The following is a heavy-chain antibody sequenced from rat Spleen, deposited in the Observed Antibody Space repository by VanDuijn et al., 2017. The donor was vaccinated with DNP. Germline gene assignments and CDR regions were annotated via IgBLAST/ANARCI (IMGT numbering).Heavy chain of an antibody. V-gene: IGHV3-3*01. D-gene: IGHD5-1*01. CDR2: INSAGST. J-gene: IGHJ2*01. CDR1: GYSITSNFR. CDR3: AVQLGVFDY. Sequence: EVQLQESGPGLVKPSQSLSLTCSVTGYSITSNFRWSWIRKFPGNTLEWMGYINSAGSTDYNPSLTSRISITRDTSKNQFFLQVKSVTTEDTATYYCAVQLGVFDYWGQGVMVTVSS.